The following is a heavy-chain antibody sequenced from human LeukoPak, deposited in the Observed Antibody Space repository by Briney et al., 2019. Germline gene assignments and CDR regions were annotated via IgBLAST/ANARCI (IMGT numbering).Heavy chain of an antibody. Sequence: SVKVSCKASGVTSRTYGIAWVRQAPRQGLEWMGGSIPIFGTTHYAQKLQGRLTVNVDESTTTAYMDPSGLRSEDTAVYYCAMGFFRLAHQTFDFWSDYQLDYWGQGTLVTVSS. J-gene: IGHJ4*02. CDR1: GVTSRTYG. CDR2: SIPIFGTT. CDR3: AMGFFRLAHQTFDFWSDYQLDY. D-gene: IGHD3-3*01. V-gene: IGHV1-69*01.